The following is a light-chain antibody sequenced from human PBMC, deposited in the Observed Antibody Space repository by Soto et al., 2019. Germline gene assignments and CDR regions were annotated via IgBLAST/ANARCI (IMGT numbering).Light chain of an antibody. CDR1: QGICST. CDR3: QPYANWPRT. Sequence: EIVMTHSPATLSVSPGEGATLSCRASQGICSTLAWYQQKPGQTPRLLIYDTSIRATGVPARFRGSASGTEFTLNLASVQSEDFAIYYCQPYANWPRTFGGGNKV. CDR2: DTS. J-gene: IGKJ4*02. V-gene: IGKV3-15*01.